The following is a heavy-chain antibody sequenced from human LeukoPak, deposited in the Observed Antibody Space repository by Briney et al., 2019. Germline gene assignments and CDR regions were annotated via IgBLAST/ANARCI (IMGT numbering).Heavy chain of an antibody. V-gene: IGHV3-21*01. CDR1: GFTFSSYS. CDR3: ARDTGPIAATTFDY. CDR2: ISSSSSYI. D-gene: IGHD6-13*01. J-gene: IGHJ4*02. Sequence: GGSLRLSCAASGFTFSSYSMNWVRQAPGKGLEWVSSISSSSSYIYYADSVKGRFTISRDNAKNSLYLQMNSLRAEDTAVYYCARDTGPIAATTFDYWGQGTLVTVSS.